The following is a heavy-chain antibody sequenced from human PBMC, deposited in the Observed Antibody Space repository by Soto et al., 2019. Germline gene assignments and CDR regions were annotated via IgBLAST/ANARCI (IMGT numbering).Heavy chain of an antibody. CDR1: GFTFSSYW. J-gene: IGHJ4*02. Sequence: PGGSLRLSCAASGFTFSSYWMHWVRQAPGKGLVWVSRINSDGSSTSYADSVKGRFTISRDNAKNTLYLQMNSLRAEDTAVYYCARVGATTSTIDYWGQGTLVTVSS. CDR3: ARVGATTSTIDY. V-gene: IGHV3-74*01. CDR2: INSDGSST. D-gene: IGHD1-26*01.